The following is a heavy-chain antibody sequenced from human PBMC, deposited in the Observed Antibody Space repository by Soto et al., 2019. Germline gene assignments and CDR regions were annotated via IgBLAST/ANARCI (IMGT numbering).Heavy chain of an antibody. CDR2: ISSGGTYT. CDR1: GFTLSTYW. D-gene: IGHD2-15*01. CDR3: ARTFVDGMAGFGP. J-gene: IGHJ5*02. V-gene: IGHV3-74*01. Sequence: GGSLRLSCAASGFTLSTYWMHWVRQVAGKGLVWVSRISSGGTYTNYADSVKGRFTISRDSARNTLFLQMNYLTGVDTAVYYCARTFVDGMAGFGPWGQGTLVTVSS.